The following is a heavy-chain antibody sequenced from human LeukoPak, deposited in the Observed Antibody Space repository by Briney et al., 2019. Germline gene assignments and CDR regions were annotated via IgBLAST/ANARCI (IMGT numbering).Heavy chain of an antibody. V-gene: IGHV3-23*01. Sequence: PGRSLRLSCAASGFTFSSYVINWVRQAPGKGLEWVSGISGRGDSTYYADSVKGRFTISRDNSKNTLYLQMNSLGAEDTAVYYCARQDVVLMVYATSFDYWGQGTLVTVSS. D-gene: IGHD2-8*01. CDR2: ISGRGDST. J-gene: IGHJ4*02. CDR3: ARQDVVLMVYATSFDY. CDR1: GFTFSSYV.